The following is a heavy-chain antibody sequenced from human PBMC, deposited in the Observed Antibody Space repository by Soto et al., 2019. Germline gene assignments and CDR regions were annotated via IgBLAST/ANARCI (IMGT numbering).Heavy chain of an antibody. V-gene: IGHV4-30-4*01. D-gene: IGHD4-17*01. CDR2: IYHSGST. CDR3: ARQLPTVTTSLFDY. J-gene: IGHJ4*02. CDR1: GGSISSGDYY. Sequence: SETLSLTCTVSGGSISSGDYYWSWIRQPPGKGLEWIGYIYHSGSTYYNPSLKSRVTISVDTSKNQFSLKLSSVTAADTAVYYCARQLPTVTTSLFDYWGQGTLVTVSS.